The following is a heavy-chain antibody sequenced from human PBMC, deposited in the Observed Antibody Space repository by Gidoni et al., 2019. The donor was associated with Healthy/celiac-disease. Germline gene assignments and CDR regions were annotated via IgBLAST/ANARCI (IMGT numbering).Heavy chain of an antibody. V-gene: IGHV4-59*01. Sequence: QVQLQESGPGLVKPSETLSLTCTVSGGSISSYYWSWIRQPPGKGREWIGYIYYSGSTNYNPSLKSRVTISVDTSKNQFSLKLSSVTAADTAVYYCAREEIAARHFDYWGQGTLVTVSS. J-gene: IGHJ4*02. CDR1: GGSISSYY. CDR3: AREEIAARHFDY. CDR2: IYYSGST. D-gene: IGHD6-6*01.